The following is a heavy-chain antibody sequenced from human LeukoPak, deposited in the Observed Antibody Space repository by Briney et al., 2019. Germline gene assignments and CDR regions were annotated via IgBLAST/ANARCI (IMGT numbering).Heavy chain of an antibody. CDR1: GFTFSSYW. J-gene: IGHJ6*02. CDR3: ARDYGDFYYYYYGMDV. CDR2: INSDGSST. V-gene: IGHV3-74*01. Sequence: PGGSLRLSCAASGFTFSSYWMHWVRQAPGKGLVWVSRINSDGSSTSYADSVKGRFTISRDNAKNTPYLQMNSLRAEDTAVYYCARDYGDFYYYYYGMDVWGQGTTVTVSS. D-gene: IGHD4-17*01.